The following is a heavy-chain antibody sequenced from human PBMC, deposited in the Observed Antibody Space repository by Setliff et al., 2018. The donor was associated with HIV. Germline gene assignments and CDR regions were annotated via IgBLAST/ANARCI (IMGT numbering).Heavy chain of an antibody. V-gene: IGHV4-4*09. J-gene: IGHJ4*02. CDR2: IYIIGGT. CDR1: GGSISPYY. CDR3: AITSSVSIWLDH. D-gene: IGHD3-3*01. Sequence: PSETLSLTCTVSGGSISPYYWSWIRQPPGKGLEWIGYIYIIGGTNYNPSLKIRVTISVGTSKNQFSLNLTSVTAADTAVYYCAITSSVSIWLDHWGQGTLVTVSS.